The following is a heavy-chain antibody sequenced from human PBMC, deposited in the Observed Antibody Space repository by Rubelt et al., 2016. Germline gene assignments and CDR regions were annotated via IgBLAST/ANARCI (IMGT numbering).Heavy chain of an antibody. CDR3: ARALAGIKGPIDY. J-gene: IGHJ4*02. D-gene: IGHD2-21*01. CDR1: GFTFSSYV. V-gene: IGHV3-23*04. CDR2: ISGSGGST. Sequence: EVQLVESGGGLVQPGGSLRLSCAASGFTFSSYVMSWVRQAPGKGLEWVSAISGSGGSTYYADSVKGRFTLSRDNSKNTVYLQMNSLRAEDTAVYYCARALAGIKGPIDYWGQGTLVTVSS.